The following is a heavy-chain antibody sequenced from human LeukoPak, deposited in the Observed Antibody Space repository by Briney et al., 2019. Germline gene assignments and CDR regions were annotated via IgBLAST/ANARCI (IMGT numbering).Heavy chain of an antibody. J-gene: IGHJ2*01. CDR3: ARVTGGGNVAYWYFDL. CDR1: GGSFTASY. Sequence: SETLSLTCGVDGGSFTASYWSWIRQSPGKGLEWIGEIHHAGDTNYNPSLKSRVTISLDIYKAQFSLNLKSVTAADTAVYYCARVTGGGNVAYWYFDLWGRGTLVTVSS. V-gene: IGHV4-34*01. CDR2: IHHAGDT. D-gene: IGHD4-23*01.